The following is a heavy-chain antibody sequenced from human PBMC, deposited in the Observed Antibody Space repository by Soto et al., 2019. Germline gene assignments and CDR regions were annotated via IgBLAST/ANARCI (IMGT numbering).Heavy chain of an antibody. J-gene: IGHJ4*02. CDR2: MSYDGSDT. CDR1: GFIFSNNG. Sequence: PGGSLRASGVGSGFIFSNNGMHWVRQTPGKGLEWVAFMSYDGSDTFYAGSVKGRFTISRDNSKNTLFLHMSNLRAEDTAMYYCTIVRVADSALDHWGQGTLVTVSS. D-gene: IGHD3-10*02. CDR3: TIVRVADSALDH. V-gene: IGHV3-30*02.